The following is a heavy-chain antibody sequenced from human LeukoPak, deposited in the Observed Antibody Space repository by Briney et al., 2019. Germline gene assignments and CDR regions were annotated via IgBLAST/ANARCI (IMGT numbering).Heavy chain of an antibody. J-gene: IGHJ4*02. CDR3: ARDQRIDRKWLVHVYNRMFDY. CDR1: GGSISSSSYY. CDR2: IYYSGST. Sequence: KPSETLSLTCTVSGGSISSSSYYWGWIRQPPGKGLEWIGSIYYSGSTYYNPSLKSRVTISVDTSKNQFSLKLSSVTAADAAVYYCARDQRIDRKWLVHVYNRMFDYWGQGTLVTVSS. D-gene: IGHD6-19*01. V-gene: IGHV4-39*07.